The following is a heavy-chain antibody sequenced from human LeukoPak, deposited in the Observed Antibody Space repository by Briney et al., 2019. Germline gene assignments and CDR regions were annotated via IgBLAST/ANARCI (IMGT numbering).Heavy chain of an antibody. J-gene: IGHJ6*03. D-gene: IGHD3/OR15-3a*01. CDR2: VYTSGST. V-gene: IGHV4-4*07. CDR3: ARARSLDFYYYLDV. Sequence: SETLSLTCTVSGGSISSYYWSWIRQSAGKGLEWIGRVYTSGSTSYNPSLKSRLTISLDKSKNQFSLQLTSVTAADTAVYYCARARSLDFYYYLDVWGKGTTVTISS. CDR1: GGSISSYY.